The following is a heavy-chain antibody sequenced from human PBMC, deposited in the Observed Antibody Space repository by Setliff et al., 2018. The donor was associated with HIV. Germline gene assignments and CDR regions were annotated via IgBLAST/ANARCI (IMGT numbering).Heavy chain of an antibody. CDR1: GGSFSGYF. CDR3: GTSNFGISIFGVPRDY. D-gene: IGHD3-3*01. J-gene: IGHJ4*02. Sequence: ETLSLTCTVYGGSFSGYFWGWIRQTPGKGLEWVGRIRGKMDGETTEYAAPVKGRFTISRDDSKNTVYLQMNSLKSEDTAVYYCGTSNFGISIFGVPRDYWGQGTLVTVSS. V-gene: IGHV3-15*01. CDR2: IRGKMDGETT.